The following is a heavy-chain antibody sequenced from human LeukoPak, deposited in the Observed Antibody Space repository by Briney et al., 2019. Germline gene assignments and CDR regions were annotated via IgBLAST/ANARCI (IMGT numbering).Heavy chain of an antibody. V-gene: IGHV3-23*01. CDR2: ISGSGDST. D-gene: IGHD5-24*01. CDR1: GFTFSSYG. CDR3: AKLPGYNPFYYSDY. Sequence: PGGSLRLSCAAFGFTFSSYGMSWVRQAPGKGPEWVSSISGSGDSTYYADSVKGRFTISRDNSKNTLYAQMNSLRAEDTAVYYCAKLPGYNPFYYSDYWGQGTVVTVSS. J-gene: IGHJ4*02.